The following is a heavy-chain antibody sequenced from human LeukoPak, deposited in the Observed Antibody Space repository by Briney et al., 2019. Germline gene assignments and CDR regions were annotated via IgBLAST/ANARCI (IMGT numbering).Heavy chain of an antibody. CDR2: ISSSSSYI. CDR1: GFTFSGYS. D-gene: IGHD1-1*01. Sequence: GGSLRLSCAASGFTFSGYSMNWVRQAPGKGLEWVSSISSSSSYIYYADSVKGRFTISRDNSKNTLYLQMNSLRAEDTAVYYCAKEGTGIHFDYWGQGTLVTVSS. CDR3: AKEGTGIHFDY. V-gene: IGHV3-21*01. J-gene: IGHJ4*02.